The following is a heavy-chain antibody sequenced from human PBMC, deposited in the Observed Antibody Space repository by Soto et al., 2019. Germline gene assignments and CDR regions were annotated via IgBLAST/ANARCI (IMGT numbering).Heavy chain of an antibody. D-gene: IGHD3-10*01. Sequence: GSLRLSCTGSGFTFSSATISWDGQGPGTGGEGVSSMSSSSSYIYFADSLKGRLTISRDNDKNSLYLQMNSLRDEDTAVYYCARDIGEMSAVWGQGTQVTVSS. CDR3: ARDIGEMSAV. J-gene: IGHJ4*02. CDR2: MSSSSSYI. V-gene: IGHV3-21*06. CDR1: GFTFSSAT.